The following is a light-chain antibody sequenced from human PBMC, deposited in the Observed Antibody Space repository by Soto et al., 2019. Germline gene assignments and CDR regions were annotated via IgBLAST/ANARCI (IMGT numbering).Light chain of an antibody. J-gene: IGKJ1*01. Sequence: EIFLTQSPDTLSLSPGERATLSCRASQSVTNYIAWYQQRPGQAPRLLIYDASNRASGVPARFSGSGSGTDLTITISDLEPADFGLYYCQQRLNWPPGFGQGTKVDIK. CDR1: QSVTNY. V-gene: IGKV3-11*01. CDR3: QQRLNWPPG. CDR2: DAS.